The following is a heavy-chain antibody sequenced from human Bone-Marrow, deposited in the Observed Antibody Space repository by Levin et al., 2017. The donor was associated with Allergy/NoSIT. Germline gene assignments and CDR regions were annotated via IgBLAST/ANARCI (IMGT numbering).Heavy chain of an antibody. CDR1: GDTFSNYG. V-gene: IGHV1-69*13. Sequence: SVKVSCRASGDTFSNYGVSWVRQAPGQGLEWMGGIIPMVGTPMYAQKFQDVIAITADPFTSTVYVELRRLTSEDKAIYYCARTPAASNYYYFMDVWGIGTAVTVSS. CDR3: ARTPAASNYYYFMDV. D-gene: IGHD6-13*01. CDR2: IIPMVGTP. J-gene: IGHJ6*03.